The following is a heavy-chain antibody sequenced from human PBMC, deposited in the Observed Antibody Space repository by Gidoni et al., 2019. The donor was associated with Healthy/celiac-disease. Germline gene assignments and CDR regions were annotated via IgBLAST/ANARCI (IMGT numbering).Heavy chain of an antibody. Sequence: QLQLQQWGAGLVKPSDTLSLTCAVYGGSFSGYYWSWIRQPPEKGLEWIGEINHSGSTNYNPSLKSRVTISVDTSKNQFSLKLSSVTAADTAVYYCARGVSQQLVRSNWFDPWGQGTLVTVSS. CDR1: GGSFSGYY. J-gene: IGHJ5*02. CDR3: ARGVSQQLVRSNWFDP. V-gene: IGHV4-34*01. D-gene: IGHD6-13*01. CDR2: INHSGST.